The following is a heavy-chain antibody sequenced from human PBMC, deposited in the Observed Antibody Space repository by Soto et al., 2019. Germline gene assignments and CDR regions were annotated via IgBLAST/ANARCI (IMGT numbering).Heavy chain of an antibody. Sequence: GGSLRLSCAASGFTFSSYGMHWVRQAPGKGLEWVAVIWYDGSNKYYADSVKGRFTIARDNSKNTLYLQMNSLRAEDTAVYYCARDQSQGPLLDYYYGMDVWGQGTTVTVSS. CDR1: GFTFSSYG. CDR3: ARDQSQGPLLDYYYGMDV. CDR2: IWYDGSNK. V-gene: IGHV3-33*01. J-gene: IGHJ6*02.